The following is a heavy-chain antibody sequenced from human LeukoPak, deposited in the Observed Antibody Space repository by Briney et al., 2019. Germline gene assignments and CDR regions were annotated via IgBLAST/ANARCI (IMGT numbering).Heavy chain of an antibody. CDR2: ISAYNGNT. CDR3: ARDRMWELHPYFDY. J-gene: IGHJ4*02. Sequence: ASVKVSCKASGYTFTSYGISWVRQAPGQGLEWMGWISAYNGNTNYAQKLQGRVTMTTDTSTSTAYMELRSLRSDDTAVYYCARDRMWELHPYFDYWGQGTLVTVSS. CDR1: GYTFTSYG. V-gene: IGHV1-18*01. D-gene: IGHD1-26*01.